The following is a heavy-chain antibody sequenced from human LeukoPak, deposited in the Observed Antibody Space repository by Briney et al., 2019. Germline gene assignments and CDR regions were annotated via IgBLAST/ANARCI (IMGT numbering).Heavy chain of an antibody. CDR1: GGSISNYY. D-gene: IGHD5-18*01. CDR3: AGGRVWLAFDS. J-gene: IGHJ4*02. Sequence: PSETLSLTCTVSGGSISNYYWTWIRQPPGKGLEWIAYVYYSGSTNYNPSLKSRVSISVDTSKNQFSLKRSAVTAADTGVYYCAGGRVWLAFDSGRQGTLLTVSS. CDR2: VYYSGST. V-gene: IGHV4-59*01.